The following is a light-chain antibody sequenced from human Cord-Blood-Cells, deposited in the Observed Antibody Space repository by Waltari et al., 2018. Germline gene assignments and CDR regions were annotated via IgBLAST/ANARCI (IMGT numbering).Light chain of an antibody. V-gene: IGLV2-14*01. CDR2: DVS. CDR1: SSDVGGYNY. Sequence: QSALTQPASVSGSPGQSITISCTGTSSDVGGYNYVSWYQQHPGKARKLMIYDVSKRPSGVSNRFSGSKSGNAASLTISGLQAEDEADYYCSSDTSSSTLVFGGGTKLTVL. CDR3: SSDTSSSTLV. J-gene: IGLJ3*02.